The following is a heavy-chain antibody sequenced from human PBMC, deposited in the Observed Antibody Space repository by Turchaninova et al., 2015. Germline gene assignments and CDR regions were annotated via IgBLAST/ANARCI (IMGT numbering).Heavy chain of an antibody. CDR1: GGSISGSNW. D-gene: IGHD5-12*01. Sequence: QVQLQASGPGLVKPSGTLSLTCAASGGSISGSNWGSWVHPPPGKGLDWIGEIYHSGNTNYNPSLKSRVTISADKSKNQFSLKLTSVTAADTAVYYCARESGYGHFDYWGQGALVTVSS. CDR2: IYHSGNT. CDR3: ARESGYGHFDY. J-gene: IGHJ4*02. V-gene: IGHV4-4*02.